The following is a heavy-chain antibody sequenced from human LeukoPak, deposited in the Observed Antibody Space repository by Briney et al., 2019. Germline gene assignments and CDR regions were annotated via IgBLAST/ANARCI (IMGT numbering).Heavy chain of an antibody. Sequence: PGGSLRLSCAASGFTVSSNYMSWVRQAPGKGLEWVSVIYSGGSTYYADSVKGRFTISRDNSKNTLYLQMNSLRAEDTAVYYCAKAHPGYYYYGMDVWGQGTTVTVSS. CDR1: GFTVSSNY. V-gene: IGHV3-66*01. CDR3: AKAHPGYYYYGMDV. CDR2: IYSGGST. J-gene: IGHJ6*02.